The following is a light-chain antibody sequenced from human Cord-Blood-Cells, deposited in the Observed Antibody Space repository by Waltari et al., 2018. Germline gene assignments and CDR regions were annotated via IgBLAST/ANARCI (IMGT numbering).Light chain of an antibody. CDR3: QQYNSYSYT. CDR2: TAS. CDR1: QSISSW. V-gene: IGKV1-5*03. J-gene: IGKJ2*01. Sequence: DIQMTQSPSTLSASVGSRVTITCPASQSISSWLAWYQQKPGTAAKLLIYTASNLESGVPSRFSGSGSGTELTLTISSLQPDDFATYYCQQYNSYSYTFGQGTKLEIK.